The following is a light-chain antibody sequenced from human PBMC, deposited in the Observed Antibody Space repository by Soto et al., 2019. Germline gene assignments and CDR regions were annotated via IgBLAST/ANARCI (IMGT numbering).Light chain of an antibody. Sequence: QSVLTQPASVSGSPGQSITISCTGTSSDVGGYNYVSWYQQHPGKAPKLMIYDVSNRPSGVSNRFSGSKSGNTASLTISGLQAEDEADYYCSSYTSSSTPLVFGTGTKLTAL. CDR3: SSYTSSSTPLV. CDR1: SSDVGGYNY. CDR2: DVS. V-gene: IGLV2-14*01. J-gene: IGLJ1*01.